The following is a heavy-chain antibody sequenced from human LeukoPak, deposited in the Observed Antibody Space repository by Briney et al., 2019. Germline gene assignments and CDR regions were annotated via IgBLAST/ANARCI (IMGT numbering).Heavy chain of an antibody. CDR2: IWYDGSNK. CDR1: DFTFSTYG. J-gene: IGHJ4*02. CDR3: ARDLGGYGSGSSFDY. Sequence: PGGSLRLSCAASDFTFSTYGMHWVRQAPGKGLEWVAVIWYDGSNKYYADSVKGRFTISRDNSKNTLYLQMNSLRAEDTAVYYCARDLGGYGSGSSFDYWGQGTLVTVSS. V-gene: IGHV3-33*01. D-gene: IGHD3-10*01.